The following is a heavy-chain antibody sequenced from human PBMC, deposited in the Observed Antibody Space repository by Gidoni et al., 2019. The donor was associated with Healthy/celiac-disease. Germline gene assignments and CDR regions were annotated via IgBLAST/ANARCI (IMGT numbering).Heavy chain of an antibody. J-gene: IGHJ4*02. CDR2: IWYDGSNK. Sequence: QVQLVESGGGVVQPGRSLRLSCAASGFTFSSDGMHWVRQAPGKGLEWVAVIWYDGSNKYYADSVKGRFTISRDNSKNTLYLQMNSLRAEDTAVYYCAREASYYDSSGYYLRPFDYWGQGTLVTVSS. CDR1: GFTFSSDG. CDR3: AREASYYDSSGYYLRPFDY. D-gene: IGHD3-22*01. V-gene: IGHV3-33*01.